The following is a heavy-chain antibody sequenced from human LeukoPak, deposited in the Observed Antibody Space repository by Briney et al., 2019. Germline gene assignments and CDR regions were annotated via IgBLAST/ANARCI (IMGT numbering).Heavy chain of an antibody. CDR1: GFTFRSYS. D-gene: IGHD3-10*01. CDR2: ISSSSSYI. Sequence: GGSLRLSCAASGFTFRSYSMNWVRQAPGKGLEWVSSISSSSSYIYYADSVKGRFTISRDNAKNSLYLQMNSLRAEDTAVYYCAREGSQGAFDIWGQGTMVTVSS. CDR3: AREGSQGAFDI. J-gene: IGHJ3*02. V-gene: IGHV3-21*01.